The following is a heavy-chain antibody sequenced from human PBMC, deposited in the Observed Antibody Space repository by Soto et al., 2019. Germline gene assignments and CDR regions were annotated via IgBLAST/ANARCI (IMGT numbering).Heavy chain of an antibody. D-gene: IGHD3-3*01. CDR3: ARHVLRFLEWFPNWFDP. Sequence: PSETLSLTCTVSGGSISSYYWSWIRQPPGKGLEWIGYIYYSGSTNYNPSLKSRVTISVDTSKNQFSLKLSSVTAADTAVYYCARHVLRFLEWFPNWFDPWGQGTLVTVSS. V-gene: IGHV4-59*08. J-gene: IGHJ5*02. CDR1: GGSISSYY. CDR2: IYYSGST.